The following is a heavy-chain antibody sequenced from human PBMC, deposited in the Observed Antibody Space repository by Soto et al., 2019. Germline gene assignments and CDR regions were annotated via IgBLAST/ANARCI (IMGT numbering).Heavy chain of an antibody. V-gene: IGHV4-59*01. D-gene: IGHD3-3*01. CDR3: AGYYDFWSGPLYYYYGMDV. CDR1: GGYISSYC. Sequence: LETLSLTCTVAGGYISSYCCRWIRQQPGKGLEWIGYIYYSGSTNYNPSLKSRVTISVDTSKNQFSLKLSSVTAADTAVYYRAGYYDFWSGPLYYYYGMDVWGQGPTVTVSS. CDR2: IYYSGST. J-gene: IGHJ6*02.